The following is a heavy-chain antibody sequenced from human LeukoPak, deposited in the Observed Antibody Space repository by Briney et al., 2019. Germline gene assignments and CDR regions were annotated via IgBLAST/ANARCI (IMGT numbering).Heavy chain of an antibody. CDR2: IYHSGST. Sequence: SETLFLTCTVSGGSISSGGYYWSWIRQPPGKGLEWIGYIYHSGSTYYNPPLKSRVTISVDRSKNQFSLKLSSVTAADTAVYYCARDHGGSYYFDYWGQGTLVTVSS. CDR3: ARDHGGSYYFDY. V-gene: IGHV4-30-2*01. CDR1: GGSISSGGYY. J-gene: IGHJ4*02.